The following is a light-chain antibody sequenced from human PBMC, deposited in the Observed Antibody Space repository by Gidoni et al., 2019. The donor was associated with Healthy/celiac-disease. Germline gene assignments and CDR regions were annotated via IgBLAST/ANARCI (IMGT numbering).Light chain of an antibody. CDR2: CAS. V-gene: IGKV3-15*01. J-gene: IGKJ1*01. CDR1: QSVSST. Sequence: ELVMTQSPATLSVSPGERPTLSCRARQSVSSTLAWYQQKPGQAPRLHIFCASTRATGTPARFSGSGSGTEFTLTISSLQSEDFAVYYCQQYNNWPPWTFGQGTKVEIK. CDR3: QQYNNWPPWT.